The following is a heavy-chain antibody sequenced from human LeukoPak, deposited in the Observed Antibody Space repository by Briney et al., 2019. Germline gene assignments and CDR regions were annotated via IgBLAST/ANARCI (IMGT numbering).Heavy chain of an antibody. J-gene: IGHJ4*02. D-gene: IGHD6-19*01. CDR3: AVDSSGWSSVFDY. CDR1: GYTFTGYY. Sequence: ASVKVSCKASGYTFTGYYMHWVRQAPGQGLEWMGWINPNSGGTNYAQKFQGRVTMTRDTSISTAYMELSSLRSEDTAVYYCAVDSSGWSSVFDYWGQGTLVTVSS. CDR2: INPNSGGT. V-gene: IGHV1-2*02.